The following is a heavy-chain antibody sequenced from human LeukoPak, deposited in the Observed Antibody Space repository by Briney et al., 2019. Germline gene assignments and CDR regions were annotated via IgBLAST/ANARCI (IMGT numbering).Heavy chain of an antibody. D-gene: IGHD1-26*01. V-gene: IGHV4-38-2*02. CDR3: AKNRGAGSHYYYHMNV. Sequence: PSETLSLTCTVSGYSISSGYYWGWIRQPPGKGLEWIGSIYHSGSTYYNPSLKSRVTISVDTSKNQFSLKLSSVTAADTAVYYCAKNRGAGSHYYYHMNVWGKGTTVTVSS. CDR1: GYSISSGYY. J-gene: IGHJ6*03. CDR2: IYHSGST.